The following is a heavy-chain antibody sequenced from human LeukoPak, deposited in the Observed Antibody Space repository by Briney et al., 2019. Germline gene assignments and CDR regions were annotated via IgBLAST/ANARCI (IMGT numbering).Heavy chain of an antibody. D-gene: IGHD4/OR15-4a*01. Sequence: PSETLSLTYTVSGDSLTDYYWSWIRQPPGKGLEWIGHTYDSGSTKYNPSLKSRATISVDTSKNQFSLQLSSVTAADAAIYYCARVRVTMVVYDAFDVWGQGTMVTVSS. CDR2: TYDSGST. CDR3: ARVRVTMVVYDAFDV. J-gene: IGHJ3*01. V-gene: IGHV4-59*01. CDR1: GDSLTDYY.